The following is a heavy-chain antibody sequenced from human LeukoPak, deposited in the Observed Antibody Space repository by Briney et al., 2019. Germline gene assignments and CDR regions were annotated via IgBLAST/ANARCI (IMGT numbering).Heavy chain of an antibody. Sequence: SQTLSLTCAISGDSVSSNSAAWNWIRQSPSRGLEWLGRTYYRSKWYNDYAVSVKSRITINPDTSKNQFSLQLNSVTPEDTAVYYCAVQYYYDSSGYYSDDAFDIWGQGTMVTVSS. D-gene: IGHD3-22*01. CDR1: GDSVSSNSAA. CDR3: AVQYYYDSSGYYSDDAFDI. CDR2: TYYRSKWYN. V-gene: IGHV6-1*01. J-gene: IGHJ3*02.